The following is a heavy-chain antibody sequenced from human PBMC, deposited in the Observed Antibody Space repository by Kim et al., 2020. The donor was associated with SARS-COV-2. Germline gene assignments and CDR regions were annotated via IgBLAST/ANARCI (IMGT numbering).Heavy chain of an antibody. V-gene: IGHV4-39*01. CDR3: ARHVPNSSGRFDY. D-gene: IGHD6-19*01. J-gene: IGHJ4*02. Sequence: HPSLKIRVTISVVRSMNQFSLKLGSVTAADTAVYYCARHVPNSSGRFDYWGQGTLVTVSS.